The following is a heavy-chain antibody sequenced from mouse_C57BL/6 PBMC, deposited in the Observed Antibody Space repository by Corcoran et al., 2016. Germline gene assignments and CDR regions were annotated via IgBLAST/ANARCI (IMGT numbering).Heavy chain of an antibody. V-gene: IGHV9-3*01. Sequence: QIQLVQSGPELKKPGETVKISCKASGYTFTTYGMSWVKQAPGKGLKWMGWINTYSGVPTYADDFKGRFAFSLETSASTAYLQINNLKNEDTDTYFCAREGYPAWFAYWGQGTLVTVSA. CDR2: INTYSGVP. D-gene: IGHD2-2*01. CDR1: GYTFTTYG. J-gene: IGHJ3*01. CDR3: AREGYPAWFAY.